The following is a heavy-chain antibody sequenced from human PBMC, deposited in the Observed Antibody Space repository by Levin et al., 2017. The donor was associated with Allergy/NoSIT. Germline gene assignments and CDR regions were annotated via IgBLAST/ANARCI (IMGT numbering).Heavy chain of an antibody. V-gene: IGHV1-46*01. CDR3: ARGTVLKYSSSWYGWFDP. CDR2: INPSGGST. J-gene: IGHJ5*02. Sequence: GESLKISCKASGYTFTSYYKHWVRQAPGQGLEWMGIINPSGGSTSYAQKFQGRVTMTRDTSTSTVYMELSSLRSEDTAVYYCARGTVLKYSSSWYGWFDPWGQGTLVTVSS. D-gene: IGHD6-13*01. CDR1: GYTFTSYY.